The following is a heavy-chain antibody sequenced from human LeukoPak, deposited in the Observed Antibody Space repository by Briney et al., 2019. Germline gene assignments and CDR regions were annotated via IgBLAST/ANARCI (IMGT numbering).Heavy chain of an antibody. Sequence: GGSLRLSCAASGFTFSSYSMNWVRQAPGKGLEWFSSISSSSSYIYYADSVKGRFTISRDNAKNSLYLQMNSLRAEDTAVYYCATCSGGSCYLGYWGQGTLVTVSS. J-gene: IGHJ4*02. D-gene: IGHD2-15*01. V-gene: IGHV3-21*01. CDR3: ATCSGGSCYLGY. CDR1: GFTFSSYS. CDR2: ISSSSSYI.